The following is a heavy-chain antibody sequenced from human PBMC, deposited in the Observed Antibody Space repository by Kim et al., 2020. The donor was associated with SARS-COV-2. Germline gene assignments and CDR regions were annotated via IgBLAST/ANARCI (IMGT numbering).Heavy chain of an antibody. CDR1: GFTFSSYW. CDR3: ARAGYCSGSSCYSSYYHVMDV. D-gene: IGHD2-15*01. CDR2: INSVGSST. Sequence: GGSLRLSCAASGFTFSSYWMHWVRQAPGKGLVWVSRINSVGSSTSYADSVKGRFTISRDNAKNTLFLQMNSLRAEDTAVYYCARAGYCSGSSCYSSYYHVMDVWGQGTTVTVSS. J-gene: IGHJ6*02. V-gene: IGHV3-74*01.